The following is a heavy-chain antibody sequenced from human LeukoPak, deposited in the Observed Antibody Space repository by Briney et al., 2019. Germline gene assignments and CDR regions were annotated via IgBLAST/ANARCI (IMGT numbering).Heavy chain of an antibody. CDR1: GYTLTELY. Sequence: AASVKVSCKVSGYTLTELYMHWVRQAPGKGLEWMGGFDPEDGETIYAQKFQGRVTMTEDTSTDTAYMELSSLRSEDTAVYYCATARIAAAADAFDIWGQGTMVTVSS. V-gene: IGHV1-24*01. CDR3: ATARIAAAADAFDI. D-gene: IGHD6-13*01. J-gene: IGHJ3*02. CDR2: FDPEDGET.